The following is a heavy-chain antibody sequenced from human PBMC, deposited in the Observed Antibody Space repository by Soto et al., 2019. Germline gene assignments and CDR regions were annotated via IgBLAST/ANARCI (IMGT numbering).Heavy chain of an antibody. CDR3: AKDPVSPGDLASGDAFDI. D-gene: IGHD3-10*01. Sequence: GGSLRLSCAASGFTFSNYAMSWVRQAPGKGLEWVSAISASGGGTYYADSVKGRFTISRDNSKNTLFLQMNSLRAEDTAVYFCAKDPVSPGDLASGDAFDIWGHGTMVTVSS. CDR2: ISASGGGT. CDR1: GFTFSNYA. J-gene: IGHJ3*02. V-gene: IGHV3-23*01.